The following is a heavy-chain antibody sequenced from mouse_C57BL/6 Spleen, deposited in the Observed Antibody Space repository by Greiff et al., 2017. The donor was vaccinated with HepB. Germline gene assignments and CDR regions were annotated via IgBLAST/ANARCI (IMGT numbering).Heavy chain of an antibody. CDR2: IWRGGST. CDR1: GFSLTSYG. D-gene: IGHD5-2*01. J-gene: IGHJ4*01. CDR3: SKKNPYAYSGGAMDY. V-gene: IGHV2-5*01. Sequence: QVQLQESGPGLVQPSQSLSITCTVSGFSLTSYGVHWVRQSPGKGLEWLGVIWRGGSTDYNAAFMSRLSITKDNSKSQVFFKMNSLQADDTARYYGSKKNPYAYSGGAMDYWGQGTSVTVSS.